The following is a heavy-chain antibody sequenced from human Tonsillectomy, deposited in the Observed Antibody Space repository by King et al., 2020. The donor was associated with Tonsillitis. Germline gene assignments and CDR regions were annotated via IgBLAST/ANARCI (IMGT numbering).Heavy chain of an antibody. CDR1: GGSIRSSDQY. Sequence: QLQESGPGVVKPSETLSLTCTVSGGSIRSSDQYWAWIRQPPGKGLEGIGDMDYSGNVFSNPSPKSRITISGGTSGNRFSLKLSSVTAADTAVYFCARYVSGSFDSWGQGAPVTVSS. CDR2: MDYSGNV. V-gene: IGHV4-39*01. CDR3: ARYVSGSFDS. J-gene: IGHJ4*02. D-gene: IGHD1-26*01.